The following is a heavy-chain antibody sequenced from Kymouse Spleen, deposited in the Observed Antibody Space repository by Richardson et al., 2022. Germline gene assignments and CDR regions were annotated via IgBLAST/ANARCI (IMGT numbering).Heavy chain of an antibody. CDR3: ARMTAARRAMDV. CDR1: GGSISSSSYY. V-gene: IGHV4-39*01. J-gene: IGHJ6*02. Sequence: QLQLQESGPGLVKPSETLSLTCTVSGGSISSSSYYWGWIRQPPGKGLEWIGSIYYSGSTYYNPSLKSRVTISVDTSKNQFSLKLSSVTAADTAVYYCARMTAARRAMDVWGQGTTVTVSS. CDR2: IYYSGST. D-gene: IGHD6-6*01.